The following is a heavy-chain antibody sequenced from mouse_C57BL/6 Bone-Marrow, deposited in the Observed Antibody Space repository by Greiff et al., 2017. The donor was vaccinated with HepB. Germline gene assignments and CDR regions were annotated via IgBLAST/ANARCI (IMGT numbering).Heavy chain of an antibody. CDR1: GYTFTDYN. CDR2: INPNNGGT. D-gene: IGHD1-1*01. V-gene: IGHV1-22*01. J-gene: IGHJ1*03. CDR3: ARDDYYGSSHWYFDV. Sequence: EVKLQESGPELVKPGASVKMSCKASGYTFTDYNMHWVKQSHGKSLEWIGYINPNNGGTSYNQKFKGKATLTVNKSSSTAYMELRSLTSEDSAVYYCARDDYYGSSHWYFDVWGTGTTVTVSS.